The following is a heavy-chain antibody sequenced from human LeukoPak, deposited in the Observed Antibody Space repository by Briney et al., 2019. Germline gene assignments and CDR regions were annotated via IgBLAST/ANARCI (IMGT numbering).Heavy chain of an antibody. J-gene: IGHJ4*02. CDR2: INPNSGGT. Sequence: ASVKVSCKASGYTFTGYYMHWVRQAPGQGLEWMGWINPNSGGTNYAQKFQGRVTMTRDTSISTAYMELSRLRSDDTAVYYCAREVGATGYYFDYWGQGTLVTVSS. CDR3: AREVGATGYYFDY. D-gene: IGHD1-26*01. V-gene: IGHV1-2*02. CDR1: GYTFTGYY.